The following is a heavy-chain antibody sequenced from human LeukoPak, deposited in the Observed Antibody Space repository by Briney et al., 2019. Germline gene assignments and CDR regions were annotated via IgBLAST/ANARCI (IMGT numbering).Heavy chain of an antibody. J-gene: IGHJ6*04. CDR1: GGSISSGSYY. CDR3: GREKKMICFAGMAV. D-gene: IGHD3/OR15-3a*01. V-gene: IGHV4-61*02. Sequence: SQTLSLTCTVSGGSISSGSYYWSWIRQPAGRGLEWIGRIYTSGSTNYNPSLKSRVTISVDTSKNQFSLKLSSVTAADTAVYSWGREKKMICFAGMAVGAKGTTVTVPS. CDR2: IYTSGST.